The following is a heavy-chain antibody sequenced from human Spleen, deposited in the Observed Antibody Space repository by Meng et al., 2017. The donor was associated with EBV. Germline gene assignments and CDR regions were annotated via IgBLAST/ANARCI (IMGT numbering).Heavy chain of an antibody. Sequence: VQLKQWGAVLLKPSETLPLTCAVYGGSVSGFYWIWIRQSPEKGLEWIGESNHSGSTTYNPSLKSRVTISVDTSKDQFSLRLTSVTAADTAIYYCARGRTVARSPWSDPWGQGTLVTVSS. CDR2: SNHSGST. V-gene: IGHV4-34*01. CDR1: GGSVSGFY. J-gene: IGHJ5*02. CDR3: ARGRTVARSPWSDP. D-gene: IGHD6-6*01.